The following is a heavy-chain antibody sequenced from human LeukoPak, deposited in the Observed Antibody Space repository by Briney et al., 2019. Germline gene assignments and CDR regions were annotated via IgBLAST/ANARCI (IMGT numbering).Heavy chain of an antibody. Sequence: GGSLRLSCAASGFTFSTYEMNWVRQAPGKGLEWVSYISSSGSTVYYADSVKGRFTMSRDNAKNSLYLQMNSLRAEDTAVYYCARGWREFYFEYWGQGNLVTVSS. CDR1: GFTFSTYE. CDR2: ISSSGSTV. CDR3: ARGWREFYFEY. V-gene: IGHV3-48*03. D-gene: IGHD3-3*01. J-gene: IGHJ4*02.